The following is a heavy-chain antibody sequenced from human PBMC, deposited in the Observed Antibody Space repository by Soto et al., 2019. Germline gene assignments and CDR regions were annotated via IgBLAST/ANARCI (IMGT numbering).Heavy chain of an antibody. J-gene: IGHJ4*02. D-gene: IGHD3-16*02. V-gene: IGHV3-30-3*01. CDR1: GFTFSSYA. CDR3: ARDMSTFGGVIVNRLLDY. Sequence: QVQLVESGGGVVQPGRSLRLSCAASGFTFSSYAMHWVRQAPGKGLEWVAVTSYDGSNKYYADSVKGRFSMSRDNSKNMLYLQMNSLRAEDTAVYYCARDMSTFGGVIVNRLLDYWGQGTLVTVSS. CDR2: TSYDGSNK.